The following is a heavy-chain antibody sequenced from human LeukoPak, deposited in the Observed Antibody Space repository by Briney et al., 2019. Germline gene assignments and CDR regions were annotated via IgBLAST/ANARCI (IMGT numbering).Heavy chain of an antibody. J-gene: IGHJ4*02. D-gene: IGHD2-15*01. CDR2: IWYDGSNK. CDR3: ARARGCSGPYYFDY. Sequence: GGSLRLSCAASGFTFSSYGMHWVRQAPGKGLEWVAVIWYDGSNKYYADSVKGRFTISRDNSKNTLYLQMNSLRAKDTAVYYCARARGCSGPYYFDYWGQGTLVTVSS. CDR1: GFTFSSYG. V-gene: IGHV3-33*01.